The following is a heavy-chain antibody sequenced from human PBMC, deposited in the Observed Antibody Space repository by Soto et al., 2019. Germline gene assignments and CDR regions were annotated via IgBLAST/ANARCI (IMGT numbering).Heavy chain of an antibody. J-gene: IGHJ4*02. V-gene: IGHV3-53*01. Sequence: EVQLVESGGGLIQPGGSLRLSCAASGFTVRSNYMSWVRQAPGKGLEWVSGIYGGDSTYYADSVKGRFTISRDNSKNTLFLQMNSLRAEDTAVYYCARVRGYSYVFDFWGQGTLVTVSS. CDR3: ARVRGYSYVFDF. D-gene: IGHD5-18*01. CDR2: IYGGDST. CDR1: GFTVRSNY.